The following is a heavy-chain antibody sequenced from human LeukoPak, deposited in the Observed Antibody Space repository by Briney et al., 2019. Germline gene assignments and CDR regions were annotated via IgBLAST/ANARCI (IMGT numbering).Heavy chain of an antibody. CDR1: GYTFTGYY. CDR2: INPNSGGT. V-gene: IGHV1-2*02. J-gene: IGHJ5*02. D-gene: IGHD3-10*01. CDR3: AREGDSYGSGRDWFDP. Sequence: GASVKVSCKASGYTFTGYYMHWVRQAPGQGLEWMGWINPNSGGTNYAQKFQGRVTMTRDTSISTAYMELSRLRSDDTAVYYCAREGDSYGSGRDWFDPWGQGTLVTVSS.